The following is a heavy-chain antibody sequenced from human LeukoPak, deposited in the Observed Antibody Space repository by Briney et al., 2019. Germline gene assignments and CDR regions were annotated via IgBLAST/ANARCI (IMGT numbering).Heavy chain of an antibody. D-gene: IGHD1-26*01. Sequence: GGSLRLSCAASGFTVSSNYMNWVRQAPGKGLEWVSVIYGGGNIYYADSVKGRFTISRDNSKNTLYLQMNSLTDEDTAVYYCAKKWGVGTTTLDYFDYWGQGTLVTVSS. CDR3: AKKWGVGTTTLDYFDY. V-gene: IGHV3-53*01. CDR1: GFTVSSNY. J-gene: IGHJ4*02. CDR2: IYGGGNI.